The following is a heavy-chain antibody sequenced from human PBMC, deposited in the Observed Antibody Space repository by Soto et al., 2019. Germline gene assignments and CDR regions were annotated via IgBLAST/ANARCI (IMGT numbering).Heavy chain of an antibody. Sequence: QVQLVESGGGVVQPGRSLRLSCAASGFSFSYYGMHWDRQAPGKGLEWVAVIGFDGTKNYCADSVKGRFSISRDNSKNMLYLQMTSLRAEDTAIYYCARDRTAMVTGTSDYWGQGILVSVSS. J-gene: IGHJ4*02. CDR3: ARDRTAMVTGTSDY. V-gene: IGHV3-33*01. CDR2: IGFDGTKN. D-gene: IGHD5-18*01. CDR1: GFSFSYYG.